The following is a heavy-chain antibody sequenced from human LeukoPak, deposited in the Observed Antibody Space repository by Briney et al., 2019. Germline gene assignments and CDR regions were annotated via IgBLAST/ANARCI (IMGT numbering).Heavy chain of an antibody. CDR2: ISGSGGST. CDR1: GFTFSSYA. J-gene: IGHJ4*02. Sequence: GGSLRLSCAASGFTFSSYAMSWVRQAPGKELEWVSAISGSGGSTYYADSVKGRFTISRDNSKNTLYLQMNSLRAEDTAIYYCAKFYPYFYDSSGYGVGYFDYWGQGTLVTVSS. D-gene: IGHD3-22*01. V-gene: IGHV3-23*01. CDR3: AKFYPYFYDSSGYGVGYFDY.